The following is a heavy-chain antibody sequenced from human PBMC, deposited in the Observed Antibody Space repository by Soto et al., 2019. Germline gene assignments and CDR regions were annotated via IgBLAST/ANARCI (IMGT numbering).Heavy chain of an antibody. CDR2: VIPIFGIP. D-gene: IGHD2-2*01. V-gene: IGHV1-69*02. CDR1: GGTISRYS. Sequence: QVQLVQSGAEVKKPGSSVKVSCKASGGTISRYSITWVRQAPGHGLEWIGRVIPIFGIPTYAQKFQGRVTITADESTSTAYMELSSLRSDDTAVYYCARGDRDRETGLVPDAIDGMDVWGQGTTVTVSS. J-gene: IGHJ6*02. CDR3: ARGDRDRETGLVPDAIDGMDV.